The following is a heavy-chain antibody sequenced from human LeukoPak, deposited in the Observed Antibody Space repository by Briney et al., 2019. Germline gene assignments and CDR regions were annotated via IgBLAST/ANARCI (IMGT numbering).Heavy chain of an antibody. V-gene: IGHV3-11*01. Sequence: GGSLRLSCAASGFTFNDYYMSWIRQAPGKGLEWVSYINSDADSIYYANSVKGRFTISRDNAKKSLYLQMNSLGAEDTAMYYCARGSFDYYDRSGRASDVFDVWGQGTIVTVSS. CDR1: GFTFNDYY. D-gene: IGHD3-22*01. CDR2: INSDADSI. CDR3: ARGSFDYYDRSGRASDVFDV. J-gene: IGHJ3*01.